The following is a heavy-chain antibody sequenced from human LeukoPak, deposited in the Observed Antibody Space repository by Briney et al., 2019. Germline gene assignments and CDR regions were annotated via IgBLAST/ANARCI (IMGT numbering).Heavy chain of an antibody. CDR3: ARQPYYYDSSGYWFDY. J-gene: IGHJ4*02. D-gene: IGHD3-22*01. CDR1: GGSISSSSYY. V-gene: IGHV4-39*01. Sequence: SETLSLTCTVPGGSISSSSYYWGWIRQPPGKGLEWIGSIYYSGSTYYNPSLKSRVTISVDTSKNQFSLKLSSVTAADTAVYYCARQPYYYDSSGYWFDYWGQGTLVTVSS. CDR2: IYYSGST.